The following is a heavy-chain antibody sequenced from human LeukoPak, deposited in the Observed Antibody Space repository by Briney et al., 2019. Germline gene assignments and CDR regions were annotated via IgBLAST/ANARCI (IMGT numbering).Heavy chain of an antibody. V-gene: IGHV3-64*01. CDR1: GFTFSSYA. D-gene: IGHD5-18*01. CDR2: ISSNGGST. CDR3: ARDLNTAMLTYYMDV. J-gene: IGHJ6*03. Sequence: GGSLRLSCAASGFTFSSYAMHWVRQAPGKGLEYVSAISSNGGSTYYANSVKGRFTISRDNSKNTLYLQMGSLRAEDMAVYYCARDLNTAMLTYYMDVWGKGTTVTVSS.